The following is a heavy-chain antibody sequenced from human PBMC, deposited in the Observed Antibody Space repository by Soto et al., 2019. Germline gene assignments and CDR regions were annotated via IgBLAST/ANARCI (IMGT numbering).Heavy chain of an antibody. D-gene: IGHD3-9*01. CDR2: ISESGSPV. CDR3: TASTEFDDVLTASYGFDY. Sequence: EVQLVESGGGLVQPGGSLRLSCAASGFTFNSYEMRWVRQAPGRGLEWVSFISESGSPVNYADSVKGRFIISRDNGNNSLYLQMNSLRAEDTAVYYCTASTEFDDVLTASYGFDYWGLGTLVTVSS. V-gene: IGHV3-48*03. J-gene: IGHJ4*02. CDR1: GFTFNSYE.